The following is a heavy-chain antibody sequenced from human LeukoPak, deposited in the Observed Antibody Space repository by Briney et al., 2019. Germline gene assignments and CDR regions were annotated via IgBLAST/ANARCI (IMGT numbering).Heavy chain of an antibody. D-gene: IGHD3-3*01. J-gene: IGHJ5*02. V-gene: IGHV1-18*01. Sequence: GASVKVSCKASGYTFTSYGISWVRQAPGQGLEWMGWICAYNGNTNYAQKLQGRVTMTTDTSTSTAYMELRSLRSDDTAVYYCARGPCYDFWSGYYNSNWFDPWGQGTLVTVSS. CDR3: ARGPCYDFWSGYYNSNWFDP. CDR2: ICAYNGNT. CDR1: GYTFTSYG.